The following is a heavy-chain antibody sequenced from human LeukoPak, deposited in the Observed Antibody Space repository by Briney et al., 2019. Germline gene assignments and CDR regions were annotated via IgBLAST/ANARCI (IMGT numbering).Heavy chain of an antibody. CDR1: GGSISSGSYD. CDR3: ARGRSGYDSVSIDY. V-gene: IGHV4-61*02. CDR2: IYTSEST. J-gene: IGHJ4*02. D-gene: IGHD5-12*01. Sequence: SETLSLTCTVSGGSISSGSYDRSGIRQPAGKGLEWIGRIYTSESTNYNPSLKSRVTISVDTSKNQFSLKLSSVTAADTAVYYCARGRSGYDSVSIDYWGQGTLVTVSS.